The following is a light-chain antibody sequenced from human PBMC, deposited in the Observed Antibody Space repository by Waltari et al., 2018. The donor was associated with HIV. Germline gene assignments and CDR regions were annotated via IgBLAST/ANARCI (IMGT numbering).Light chain of an antibody. CDR1: NIGSKS. V-gene: IGLV3-21*04. J-gene: IGLJ2*01. CDR3: QVWDSSSDHVV. Sequence: SYVLTQPPSVSVAPGKTARINCGGTNIGSKSVHWYQQKPGQAPLLVIYYDSARPSGIPERFSGSNSGNTATLTISRVEAGDEADYYCQVWDSSSDHVVFGGGTNLTVL. CDR2: YDS.